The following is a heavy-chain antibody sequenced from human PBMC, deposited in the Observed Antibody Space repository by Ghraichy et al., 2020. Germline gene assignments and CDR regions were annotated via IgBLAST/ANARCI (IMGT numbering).Heavy chain of an antibody. CDR3: VRVSGTYSLDF. CDR2: IRKKTNSYTT. V-gene: IGHV3-72*01. J-gene: IGHJ4*02. D-gene: IGHD1-26*01. CDR1: GSTFSDHY. Sequence: LSLTCAASGSTFSDHYMDWVRQGPGKGLEWVGRIRKKTNSYTTEYGAAVKGRFTISRDDSKNSLYLQMNGLKTEDTAVYFCVRVSGTYSLDFWGRGTLVTVSS.